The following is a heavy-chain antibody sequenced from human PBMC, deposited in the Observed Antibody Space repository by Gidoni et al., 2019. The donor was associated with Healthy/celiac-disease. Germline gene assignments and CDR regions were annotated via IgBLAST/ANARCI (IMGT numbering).Heavy chain of an antibody. J-gene: IGHJ4*02. Sequence: QVQLQESGPGLVKPSQTLSLTCTVSGGSISSGSYYWSWTRQPAGKGLEWMGRIYTSGSTNYNPSLKSRVTISVDTSKNQFSLKLSSVTAADTAVYYCASGYSYGYVIDYWGQGTLVTVSS. CDR3: ASGYSYGYVIDY. V-gene: IGHV4-61*02. D-gene: IGHD5-18*01. CDR1: GGSISSGSYY. CDR2: IYTSGST.